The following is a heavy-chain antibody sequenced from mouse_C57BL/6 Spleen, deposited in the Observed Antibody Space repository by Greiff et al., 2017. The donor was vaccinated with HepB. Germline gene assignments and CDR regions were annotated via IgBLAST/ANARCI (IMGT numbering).Heavy chain of an antibody. D-gene: IGHD2-4*01. Sequence: VQGVESGPELVKPGASVKISCKASGYAFSSSWMNWVKQRPGKGLEWIGRIYPGDGDTNYNGKFKGKATLTADKSSSTAYMQLSSLTSEDSAVYFCARSRYDYDQNYWGQGTTLTVSS. CDR1: GYAFSSSW. CDR3: ARSRYDYDQNY. J-gene: IGHJ2*01. CDR2: IYPGDGDT. V-gene: IGHV1-82*01.